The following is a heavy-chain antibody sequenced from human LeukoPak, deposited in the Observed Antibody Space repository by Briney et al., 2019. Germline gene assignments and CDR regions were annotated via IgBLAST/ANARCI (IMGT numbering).Heavy chain of an antibody. CDR1: GFTFSSYA. Sequence: GGSLRLTCAASGFTFSSYAMSWVRQAPGKGLEWVPAISGSGGSTYYADSLKGRFTISRDNSKNTLYLQMNSLRAEDTAVYYCAKDLLGYCSGGSCYSVGFDYWGQGTLVTVSS. V-gene: IGHV3-23*01. CDR3: AKDLLGYCSGGSCYSVGFDY. D-gene: IGHD2-15*01. J-gene: IGHJ4*02. CDR2: ISGSGGST.